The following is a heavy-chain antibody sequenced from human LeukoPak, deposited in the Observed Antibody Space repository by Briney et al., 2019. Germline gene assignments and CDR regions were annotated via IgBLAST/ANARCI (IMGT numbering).Heavy chain of an antibody. CDR1: GGSISSSSYY. J-gene: IGHJ6*02. V-gene: IGHV4-61*05. CDR3: ARVIAAAVCMDV. D-gene: IGHD6-13*01. CDR2: IYYSGST. Sequence: SETLSLTCTVSGGSISSSSYYWGWIRQPPGKGLEWIGYIYYSGSTNYNPSLKSRVTISVDTSKNQFSLKLSSVTAADTAVYYCARVIAAAVCMDVWGQGTTVTVSS.